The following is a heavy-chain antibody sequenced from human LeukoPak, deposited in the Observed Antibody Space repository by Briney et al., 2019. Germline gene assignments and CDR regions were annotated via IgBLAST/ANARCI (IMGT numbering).Heavy chain of an antibody. CDR1: GGSISSSSYY. D-gene: IGHD2-15*01. CDR2: IYYSGST. V-gene: IGHV4-39*07. J-gene: IGHJ4*02. CDR3: AREFPPYCSGGSCYPREGFDY. Sequence: SETLSLTCTVSGGSISSSSYYWGWIRQPPGKGLEWIGSIYYSGSTYYNPSLKSRVTISVDTSKNQFSLKLSSVTAADTAVYYCAREFPPYCSGGSCYPREGFDYWGQGTLVTVSS.